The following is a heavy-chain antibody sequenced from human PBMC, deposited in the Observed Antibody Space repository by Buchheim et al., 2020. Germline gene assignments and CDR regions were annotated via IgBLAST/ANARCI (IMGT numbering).Heavy chain of an antibody. CDR3: AKEARPNYGDYQVLYYYYGMDV. D-gene: IGHD4-17*01. CDR1: GFTFSSYG. V-gene: IGHV3-30*18. J-gene: IGHJ6*02. CDR2: ISYDGSNK. Sequence: QVRLVESGGGVVQPGRSLRLSCAASGFTFSSYGMHWVRQAPGKGLEWVAVISYDGSNKYYADSVKGRFTISRDNSKNTLYLQMNSLRAEDTAVYYCAKEARPNYGDYQVLYYYYGMDVWGQGTT.